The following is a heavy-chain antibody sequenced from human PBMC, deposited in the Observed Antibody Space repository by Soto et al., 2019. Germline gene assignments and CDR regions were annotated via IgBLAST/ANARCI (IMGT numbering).Heavy chain of an antibody. D-gene: IGHD1-26*01. CDR3: AREALLRLYYYYGMDV. CDR2: ISAYNGNT. Sequence: QVQLVQSGAEVKKPGASVKVSCKASGYTFTSYGISWVRQAPGQGLEWMGWISAYNGNTNYAQKLQGIVTMTTDTSTSTAYMELRSLRSDDTAVYYCAREALLRLYYYYGMDVWGQGTTVTVSS. J-gene: IGHJ6*02. V-gene: IGHV1-18*01. CDR1: GYTFTSYG.